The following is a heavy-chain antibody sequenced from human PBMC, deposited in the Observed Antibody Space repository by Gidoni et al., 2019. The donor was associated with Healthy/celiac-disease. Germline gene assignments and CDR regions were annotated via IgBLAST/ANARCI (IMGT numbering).Heavy chain of an antibody. Sequence: EVQLLESGGGLVQPGGSLRLACAASGFTFVRCAMSWVRQAPGKGLEGVSAISVSGGSTYYADSVKGRFTISIDNSKNTLYLQMNSLRAEDTAVYYCAKEEERGTMVRGADFAYWGQGTLVTVSS. CDR1: GFTFVRCA. D-gene: IGHD3-10*01. CDR2: ISVSGGST. CDR3: AKEEERGTMVRGADFAY. J-gene: IGHJ4*02. V-gene: IGHV3-23*01.